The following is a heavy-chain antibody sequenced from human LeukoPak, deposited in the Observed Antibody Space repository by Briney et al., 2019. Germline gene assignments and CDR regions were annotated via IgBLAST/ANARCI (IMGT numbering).Heavy chain of an antibody. CDR1: GGSFSGYY. D-gene: IGHD6-6*01. CDR2: INHSGCT. V-gene: IGHV4-34*01. Sequence: SETLSLTCAVYGGSFSGYYWSWIRQPPGKGLEWIGEINHSGCTNYNPSLKSRVTISVDTSKNQFSLKLSSVTAADTAVYYCARGSNSSSPRVDYWGQGTLVTISS. J-gene: IGHJ4*02. CDR3: ARGSNSSSPRVDY.